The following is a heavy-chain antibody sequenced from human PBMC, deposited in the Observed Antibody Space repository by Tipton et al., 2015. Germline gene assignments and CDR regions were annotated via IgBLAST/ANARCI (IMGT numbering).Heavy chain of an antibody. D-gene: IGHD1-1*01. CDR3: AKGWGNWNADY. CDR1: GFTFSHSA. CDR2: ITGNSGTT. Sequence: GSLRLSCTGSGFTFSHSAMNWVRQAPGKGLEWVSTITGNSGTTYYAGSVKGRFTVSRDNSKNALYLQMNSLRVDDTAVYYCAKGWGNWNADYWGQGTLVTVSS. V-gene: IGHV3-23*01. J-gene: IGHJ4*02.